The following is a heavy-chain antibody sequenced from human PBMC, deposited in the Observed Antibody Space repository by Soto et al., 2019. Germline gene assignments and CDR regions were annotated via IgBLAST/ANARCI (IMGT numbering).Heavy chain of an antibody. Sequence: GGSLRLSCAASGFTFSSYSMNWVRQAPGKGLEWVSYISSSSSTIYYADSVKGRFTISRDNAKNSLYLQMNSLRDEDTAVYYCARDRFLECSHPNWFEPWGQGTLVTVSS. V-gene: IGHV3-48*02. CDR3: ARDRFLECSHPNWFEP. CDR2: ISSSSSTI. J-gene: IGHJ5*02. CDR1: GFTFSSYS. D-gene: IGHD3-3*01.